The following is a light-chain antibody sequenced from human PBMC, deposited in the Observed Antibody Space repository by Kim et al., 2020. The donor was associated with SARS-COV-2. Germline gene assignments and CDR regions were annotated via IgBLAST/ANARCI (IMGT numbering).Light chain of an antibody. CDR1: SLRSYY. CDR3: NSRDSSGNHLRV. V-gene: IGLV3-19*01. Sequence: LGQKVRITCQGDSLRSYYASWYQQKPGQAPVLVIYGKNNRPSGIPDRFAGSSSGNTASLTITGAQAEDEADYYCNSRDSSGNHLRVFGGGTQLTVL. J-gene: IGLJ3*02. CDR2: GKN.